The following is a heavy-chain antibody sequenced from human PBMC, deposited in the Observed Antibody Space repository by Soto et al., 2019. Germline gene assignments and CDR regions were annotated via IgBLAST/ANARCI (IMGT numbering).Heavy chain of an antibody. CDR1: GGSITRGGSY. CDR2: IYYSGNT. Sequence: TLSLTCTVSGGSITRGGSYWSWVRQFPGKRLEWIGYIYYSGNTYYNPSLKSRVTMSLDTSKNQLSLKVSSVTDADTAVYYCARDDGAQFDFWGQGSLVTSPQ. CDR3: ARDDGAQFDF. V-gene: IGHV4-31*03. J-gene: IGHJ4*02.